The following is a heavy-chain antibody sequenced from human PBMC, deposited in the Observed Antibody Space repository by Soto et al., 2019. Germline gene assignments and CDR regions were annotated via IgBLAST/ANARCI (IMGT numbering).Heavy chain of an antibody. CDR2: IYDSGSS. D-gene: IGHD1-26*01. J-gene: IGHJ4*02. Sequence: SEALSLTCTVFGGSISSGSYHWSWIRQHPGKGLEWIVNIYDSGSSYYNPSLKSRATISIDTSKDQFSLRLGSVTAADTAVYYCARVEGSSYYFRHDCWGRGTLVTVSS. CDR3: ARVEGSSYYFRHDC. CDR1: GGSISSGSYH. V-gene: IGHV4-31*03.